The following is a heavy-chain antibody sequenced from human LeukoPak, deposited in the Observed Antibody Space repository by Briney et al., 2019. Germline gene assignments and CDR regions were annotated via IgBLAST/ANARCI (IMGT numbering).Heavy chain of an antibody. CDR1: GGSISSYY. CDR2: IYYSGST. CDR3: ARHEVGADTTDY. V-gene: IGHV4-59*01. Sequence: PSETLSLTCTVSGGSISSYYWSWIRQPPGKGLEWIGYIYYSGSTNYNPSLKSRVTISVNTSKNQFSLKLSSVTAADTAVYYCARHEVGADTTDYWGQGTLVTVSS. D-gene: IGHD1-26*01. J-gene: IGHJ4*02.